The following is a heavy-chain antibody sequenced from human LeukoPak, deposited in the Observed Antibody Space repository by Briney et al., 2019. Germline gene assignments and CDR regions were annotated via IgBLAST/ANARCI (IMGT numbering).Heavy chain of an antibody. CDR2: ISAYNGNT. Sequence: ASVKVSCKASGYTFTSYAIHWVRQAPGQGLEWMGWISAYNGNTNYAQKLQGRVTMTTDTSTSTAYMELRSLRSDDTAVYYCARDPYYYGSGRFDYWGQGTLVTVSS. V-gene: IGHV1-18*01. CDR3: ARDPYYYGSGRFDY. J-gene: IGHJ4*02. D-gene: IGHD3-10*01. CDR1: GYTFTSYA.